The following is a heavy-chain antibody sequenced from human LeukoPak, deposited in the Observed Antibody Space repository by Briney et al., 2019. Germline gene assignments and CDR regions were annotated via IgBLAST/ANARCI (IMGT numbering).Heavy chain of an antibody. D-gene: IGHD5-24*01. Sequence: PGGSLRLSCAASGFTFSDYYMNWIRQAPGKGLEWVSYISSSATTIYYADSVKGRFTISRDNAKKSLYLQMNSLRAEDTAVYYCAKDRDGYNFAAFDYWGQGTLVTVSS. CDR3: AKDRDGYNFAAFDY. CDR1: GFTFSDYY. V-gene: IGHV3-11*04. J-gene: IGHJ4*02. CDR2: ISSSATTI.